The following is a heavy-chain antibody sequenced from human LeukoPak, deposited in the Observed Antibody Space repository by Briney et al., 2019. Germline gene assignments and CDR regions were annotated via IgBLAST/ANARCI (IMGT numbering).Heavy chain of an antibody. CDR3: ARNTGSYYVYTTFDI. J-gene: IGHJ3*02. V-gene: IGHV3-23*01. CDR1: GLTFSSHW. CDR2: ISGSGGST. D-gene: IGHD3-10*02. Sequence: GGSLRLSCAASGLTFSSHWMHWVRQAPGKGLEWVSAISGSGGSTDYADSVRGRFTISRDNSRNTLYLQMNSLRAEDTAVYYCARNTGSYYVYTTFDIWGQGTMVTVSS.